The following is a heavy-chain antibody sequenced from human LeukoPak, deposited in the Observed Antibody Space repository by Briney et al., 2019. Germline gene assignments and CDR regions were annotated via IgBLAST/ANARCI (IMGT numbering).Heavy chain of an antibody. V-gene: IGHV3-30*18. CDR3: AKRGHYSLNWYHYFDY. CDR2: ISNDGSNK. D-gene: IGHD6-13*01. Sequence: GGSLRLSCAASGATFSSYGMHWVRQAPGKGLEWVAVISNDGSNKHYADSVKGRFTISRDNSKNTLFLQMNSLRPDDTAVYYCAKRGHYSLNWYHYFDYWGQGTLVTVSS. CDR1: GATFSSYG. J-gene: IGHJ4*02.